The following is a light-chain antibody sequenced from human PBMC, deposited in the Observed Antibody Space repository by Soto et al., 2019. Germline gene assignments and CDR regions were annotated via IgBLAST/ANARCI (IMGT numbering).Light chain of an antibody. V-gene: IGKV3-20*01. CDR2: AAS. CDR3: QHYDSSPPYT. Sequence: PGERATLSCRASRSFASSYLGWYQQKPGQAPRLLIYAASTRATGIPDRFSGSGSATDFTLTISRLEPEDSAVYYCQHYDSSPPYTLGQGTKLEIK. J-gene: IGKJ2*01. CDR1: RSFASSY.